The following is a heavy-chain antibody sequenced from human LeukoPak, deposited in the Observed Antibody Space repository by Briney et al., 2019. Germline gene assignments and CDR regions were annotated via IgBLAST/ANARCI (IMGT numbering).Heavy chain of an antibody. Sequence: GASVKVSCKVSGYTLTELSMHWVRQAPGQGLEWMGIINPSGGSTSYAQKFQGRVTMTRDTSTSTVYMELSSLRSEDTAVYYCARKHSDYYDSSGYPEYLQHWGQGTLVTVSS. CDR3: ARKHSDYYDSSGYPEYLQH. V-gene: IGHV1-46*01. CDR1: GYTLTELS. J-gene: IGHJ1*01. CDR2: INPSGGST. D-gene: IGHD3-22*01.